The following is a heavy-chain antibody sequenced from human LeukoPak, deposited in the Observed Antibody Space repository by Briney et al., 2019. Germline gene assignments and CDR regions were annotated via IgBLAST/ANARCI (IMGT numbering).Heavy chain of an antibody. V-gene: IGHV3-30*02. CDR1: GFTFSSYG. J-gene: IGHJ4*02. Sequence: QSGGSLRLSCAASGFTFSSYGMHWVRQAPGKGLEWVAFIRYDGSNKYYADSVKGRFTISRDNSKNTLYLQMNSLRAEDTAVYYCCAGDDYSGSYGGVCDYWGQGTLVTVSS. CDR2: IRYDGSNK. CDR3: CAGDDYSGSYGGVCDY. D-gene: IGHD1-26*01.